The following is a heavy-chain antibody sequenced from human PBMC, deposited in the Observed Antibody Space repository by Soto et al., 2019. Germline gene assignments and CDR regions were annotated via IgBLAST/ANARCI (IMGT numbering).Heavy chain of an antibody. CDR3: ARAPYDSSTDDAFDI. Sequence: QVQLQESGPGLVKASGTLSLTCAVSGGSISSSNWWSWVRQPPGKGLEWIGEIYHSGSTNYNPSLKSRVTISVDKSKNQFSLKLSSVTAADTAVYYCARAPYDSSTDDAFDIWGQGTMVTVSS. CDR1: GGSISSSNW. V-gene: IGHV4-4*02. J-gene: IGHJ3*02. D-gene: IGHD3-22*01. CDR2: IYHSGST.